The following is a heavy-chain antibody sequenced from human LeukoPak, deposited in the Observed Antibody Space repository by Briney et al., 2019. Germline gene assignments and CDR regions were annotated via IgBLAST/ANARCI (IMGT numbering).Heavy chain of an antibody. CDR1: GGSISSSSYY. CDR3: ASTTLAQSSLESYMDV. V-gene: IGHV4-61*05. CDR2: IYYSGST. J-gene: IGHJ6*03. Sequence: PSETLSLTCTVSGGSISSSSYYWGWIRQPPGKGLEWIGYIYYSGSTNYNPSLKSRVTISVDTSKNQFSLKLSSVTAADTAVYYCASTTLAQSSLESYMDVWGKGTTVTVSS. D-gene: IGHD3-3*02.